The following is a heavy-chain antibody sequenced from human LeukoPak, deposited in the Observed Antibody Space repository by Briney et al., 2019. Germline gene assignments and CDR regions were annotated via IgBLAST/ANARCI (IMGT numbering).Heavy chain of an antibody. CDR2: IYPGDSDT. CDR1: GYSFTSYW. J-gene: IGHJ6*02. Sequence: HGESLKISCKGSGYSFTSYWIGWVRQMPGKGLEWMGIIYPGDSDTRYSPSFQGQVTISADKSISTAYLQWSSLKASDTAMYHCARHVISLWPTPDYYYYYGMDVWGQGTTVTVSS. CDR3: ARHVISLWPTPDYYYYYGMDV. D-gene: IGHD2/OR15-2a*01. V-gene: IGHV5-51*01.